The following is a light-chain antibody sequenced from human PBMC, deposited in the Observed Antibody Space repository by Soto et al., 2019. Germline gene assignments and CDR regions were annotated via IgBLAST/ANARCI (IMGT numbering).Light chain of an antibody. CDR3: ASHTTSDTRV. V-gene: IGLV2-14*01. Sequence: QSVLTQPASVSGSPGQSIAISCTGTSGDVGAYDYVSWYQHHPDKAPKLMIYEVSNRPSGVSDRVSGSKSVYTATLTISGLHAEDEADYYYASHTTSDTRVFGTGTKLTVL. CDR1: SGDVGAYDY. J-gene: IGLJ1*01. CDR2: EVS.